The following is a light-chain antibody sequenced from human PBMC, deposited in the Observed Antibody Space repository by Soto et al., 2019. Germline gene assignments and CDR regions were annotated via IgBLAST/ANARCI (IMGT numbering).Light chain of an antibody. V-gene: IGLV2-23*02. Sequence: QSVLTQPASVSGSPGQSITISCIGTSSDVGSYNLVSWYQQHPGKAPKVLIYEVSERPSGVSNRFSGSKSGNTASLTISGLQAEDEAVYYCCSYAGSRTHVLFGGGTKLTVL. CDR3: CSYAGSRTHVL. CDR2: EVS. J-gene: IGLJ2*01. CDR1: SSDVGSYNL.